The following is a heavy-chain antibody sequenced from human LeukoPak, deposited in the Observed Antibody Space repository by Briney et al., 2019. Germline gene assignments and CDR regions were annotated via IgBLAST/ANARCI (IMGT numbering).Heavy chain of an antibody. CDR3: ARHGYNWNYVFDY. J-gene: IGHJ4*02. CDR2: IYSSGST. CDR1: GGSITSHY. V-gene: IGHV4-59*08. Sequence: SETLSLICTVSGGSITSHYWSWIRQPPGKGLEWIGYIYSSGSTIYNPSLKSRVTISVDTSKNQFSLRLSSVTAADTAVYYCARHGYNWNYVFDYWGQGTLVSVSS. D-gene: IGHD1-7*01.